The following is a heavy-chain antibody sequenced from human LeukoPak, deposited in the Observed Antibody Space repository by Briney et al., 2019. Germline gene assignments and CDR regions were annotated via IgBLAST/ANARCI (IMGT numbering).Heavy chain of an antibody. Sequence: PGRSLRLSCAVSGFTFSSYGMHWVRQAPGKGLEWVAVISFDGSNKYYADSVKGRFTISRDNSKNTLYLQMNSLRAEDTAVYYCARALRYFDFDIWGQGTMVTVSS. CDR3: ARALRYFDFDI. D-gene: IGHD3-9*01. V-gene: IGHV3-30*03. J-gene: IGHJ3*02. CDR2: ISFDGSNK. CDR1: GFTFSSYG.